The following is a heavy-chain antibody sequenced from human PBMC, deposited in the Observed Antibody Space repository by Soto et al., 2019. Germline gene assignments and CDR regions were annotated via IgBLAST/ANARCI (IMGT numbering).Heavy chain of an antibody. V-gene: IGHV5-51*01. CDR1: GYTFSSYW. D-gene: IGHD6-6*01. Sequence: PGESLKISCKGSGYTFSSYWIGWVRQMPGKGLEWMGIIYPGDSDTRYSPSFQGQVTISADKSISTAYLQWSSLEASDTAMYYCARNSSYSTSSRWFDYWGQGTLVTVSS. CDR3: ARNSSYSTSSRWFDY. J-gene: IGHJ4*02. CDR2: IYPGDSDT.